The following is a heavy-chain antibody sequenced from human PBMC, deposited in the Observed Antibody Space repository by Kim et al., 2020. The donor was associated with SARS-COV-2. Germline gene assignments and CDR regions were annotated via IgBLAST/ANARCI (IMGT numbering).Heavy chain of an antibody. V-gene: IGHV4-31*03. CDR2: IYYSGST. J-gene: IGHJ6*02. D-gene: IGHD3-10*01. CDR3: ARDANYYGSGSYYGYYYYYGMDV. Sequence: SETLSLTCTVSGGSISSGGYYWSWIRQHPGKGLEWIGYIYYSGSTYYNPSLKSRVTISVDTSKNQFSLKLSSVTAADTAVYYCARDANYYGSGSYYGYYYYYGMDVWGQGTTVTVSS. CDR1: GGSISSGGYY.